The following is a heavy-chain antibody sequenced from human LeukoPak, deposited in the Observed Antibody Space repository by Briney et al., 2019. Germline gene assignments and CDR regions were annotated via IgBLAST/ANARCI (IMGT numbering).Heavy chain of an antibody. J-gene: IGHJ4*02. CDR3: ARVPPRRSSGWYYFDY. CDR2: INPNSGGT. Sequence: ASVKVSCKASGYTFTGCYMHWVRQAPGQELEWMGWINPNSGGTNYAQKFQGRVTMTRDTSISTAYMELRSLRSDDTAVYYCARVPPRRSSGWYYFDYWGQGTLVTVSS. V-gene: IGHV1-2*02. CDR1: GYTFTGCY. D-gene: IGHD6-19*01.